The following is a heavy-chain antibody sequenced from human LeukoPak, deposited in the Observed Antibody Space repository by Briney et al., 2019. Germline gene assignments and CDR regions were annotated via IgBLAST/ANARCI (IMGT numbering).Heavy chain of an antibody. D-gene: IGHD3-10*01. CDR3: ARAGVINAFDI. Sequence: ASVKVSCKASGYTFTSYGISWVRQAPGQGLEWMGWINPNTGGTNYAQKFQAWVTMTRDTSINTAYMELRRLTSDDTAMYYCARAGVINAFDIWGQGTMVTVSS. J-gene: IGHJ3*02. CDR2: INPNTGGT. CDR1: GYTFTSYG. V-gene: IGHV1-2*04.